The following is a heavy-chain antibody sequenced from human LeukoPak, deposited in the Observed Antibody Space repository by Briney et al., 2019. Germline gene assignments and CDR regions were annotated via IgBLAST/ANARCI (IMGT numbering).Heavy chain of an antibody. CDR3: ARSGPYYCHYMDV. Sequence: SETLSLTCTVSGYSITRGYYWGWIRQPPGKGLEWIGSIYHSGSTYYNPSLKSRVVISVDTSKNQFSLNLNSVTAADTAVYYCARSGPYYCHYMDVWGKGTAVTVSS. J-gene: IGHJ6*03. D-gene: IGHD3-10*01. CDR2: IYHSGST. V-gene: IGHV4-38-2*02. CDR1: GYSITRGYY.